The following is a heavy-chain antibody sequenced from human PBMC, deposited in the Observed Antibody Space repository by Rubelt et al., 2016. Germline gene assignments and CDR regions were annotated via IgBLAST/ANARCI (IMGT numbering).Heavy chain of an antibody. J-gene: IGHJ4*02. CDR3: AKGWEVAESYLSY. D-gene: IGHD6-19*01. CDR1: GFTFSSHS. Sequence: LAGGSLRLSCAASGFTFSSHSMNWVRQAPGKGLEWVANIKQDGSERQYVDSVKGRFTVSRDNAKSSLYLQMNSLRAEDAVLYYCAKGWEVAESYLSYWGQGTLVTVSS. CDR2: IKQDGSER. V-gene: IGHV3-7*01.